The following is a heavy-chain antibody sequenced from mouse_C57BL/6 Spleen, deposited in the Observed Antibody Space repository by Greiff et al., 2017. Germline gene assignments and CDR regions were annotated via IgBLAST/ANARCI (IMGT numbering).Heavy chain of an antibody. CDR2: IRLKSDNYAT. CDR3: TLGYAMDY. J-gene: IGHJ4*01. V-gene: IGHV6-3*01. CDR1: GFTFSNYW. Sequence: EVKLMESGGGLVQPGGSMKLSCVASGFTFSNYWMNWVRQSPEKGLEWVAQIRLKSDNYATHYAESVKGRFTISRDDSKSSVYLQMNNLRAEDTGIYYCTLGYAMDYWGQGTSVTVSS.